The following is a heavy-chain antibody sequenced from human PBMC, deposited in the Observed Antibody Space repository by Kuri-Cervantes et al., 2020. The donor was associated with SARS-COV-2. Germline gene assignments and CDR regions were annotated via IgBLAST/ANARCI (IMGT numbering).Heavy chain of an antibody. Sequence: SCTVSGGSISSGDYYWRWIRQPPGKGLEWIGYIYYSGSTYYNPSLKSRVTISVDTSKNQFSLKLSSVTAADTAVYYCARDSASITIFGVVTRYGMDVWGQGTTVTVSS. CDR3: ARDSASITIFGVVTRYGMDV. D-gene: IGHD3-3*01. CDR1: GGSISSGDYY. J-gene: IGHJ6*02. CDR2: IYYSGST. V-gene: IGHV4-30-4*01.